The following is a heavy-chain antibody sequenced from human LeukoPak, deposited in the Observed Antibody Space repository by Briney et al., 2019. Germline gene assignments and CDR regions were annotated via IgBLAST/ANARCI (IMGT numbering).Heavy chain of an antibody. J-gene: IGHJ4*02. CDR2: IKQDGSEK. V-gene: IGHV3-7*03. Sequence: GGSLRLSCVASGFPFSSYWMTWVRQAPGKGLEWVANIKQDGSEKYYVDSVKGRFTISRDNAKNSLYLQMNSLRAEDTAVYYCTSGATYDYWGQGTLVTVSS. CDR3: TSGATYDY. CDR1: GFPFSSYW. D-gene: IGHD5-12*01.